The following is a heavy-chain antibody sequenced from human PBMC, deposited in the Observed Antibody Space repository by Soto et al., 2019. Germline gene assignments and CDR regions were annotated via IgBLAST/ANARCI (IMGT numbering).Heavy chain of an antibody. D-gene: IGHD6-19*01. J-gene: IGHJ6*02. Sequence: VKVSCKASGGTFSSYAISWVRQAPGQGLEWMGGIIPIFGTANYAQKFQGRVTITADESTSTAYMELSSLRSEDTAVYYCARVIAVAGREGYYYYYGMDVWGQGXTVTVYS. CDR2: IIPIFGTA. V-gene: IGHV1-69*13. CDR3: ARVIAVAGREGYYYYYGMDV. CDR1: GGTFSSYA.